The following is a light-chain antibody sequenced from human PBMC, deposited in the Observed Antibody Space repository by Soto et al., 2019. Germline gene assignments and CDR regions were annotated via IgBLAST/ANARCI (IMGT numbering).Light chain of an antibody. CDR2: GAS. Sequence: EIVMTQSAATLSVSPGERATLSCRASQSVSSNLAWYQQKPGQAPRLLIYGASTRATGIPARLSGSGSGTEFTLTISSLQSEDFAVYYCQQYNNWPITFGQGTRLEI. CDR1: QSVSSN. CDR3: QQYNNWPIT. V-gene: IGKV3-15*01. J-gene: IGKJ5*01.